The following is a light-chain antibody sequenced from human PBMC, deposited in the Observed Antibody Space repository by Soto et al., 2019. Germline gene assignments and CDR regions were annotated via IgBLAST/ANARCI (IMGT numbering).Light chain of an antibody. CDR3: SSYAGTNSVV. Sequence: QSVLTQPPSASGSPGPSVTISCTGTSSDVGGYNYVSWYQQHPGKAPKLMIYEVSQRPAGVPDRFSGSKSGNTASLTVSGLQAEDEADYYCSSYAGTNSVVFGGGTTLTVL. J-gene: IGLJ2*01. CDR2: EVS. V-gene: IGLV2-8*01. CDR1: SSDVGGYNY.